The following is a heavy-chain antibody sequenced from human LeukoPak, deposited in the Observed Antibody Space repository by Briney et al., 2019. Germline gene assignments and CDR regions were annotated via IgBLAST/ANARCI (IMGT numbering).Heavy chain of an antibody. D-gene: IGHD1-14*01. J-gene: IGHJ4*02. V-gene: IGHV3-30*02. CDR2: IRYDGSTK. CDR3: AKGYNNGFDY. Sequence: GGSLRLSCAASGFSFSGYGMHWVRQAPGKGLEWVTFIRYDGSTKSYADSVKGRFTIARDNSKNTLYLQMNSLRAEDTAVYFCAKGYNNGFDYWGQGALVTVSS. CDR1: GFSFSGYG.